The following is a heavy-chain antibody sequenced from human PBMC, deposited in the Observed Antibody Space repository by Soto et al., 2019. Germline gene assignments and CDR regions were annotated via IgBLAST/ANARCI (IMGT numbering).Heavy chain of an antibody. CDR2: INHSGST. Sequence: KPSETLSLTCAVYGGSFSGYYWSWIRQPPGKGLEWIGEINHSGSTNYNPSLKSRVTISVDTSKNQFSLKLSSVAAADTAVYYCASAYRYSGSHYRPYYYYYYGMDVWGQGTTVTVSS. CDR1: GGSFSGYY. D-gene: IGHD1-26*01. V-gene: IGHV4-34*01. CDR3: ASAYRYSGSHYRPYYYYYYGMDV. J-gene: IGHJ6*02.